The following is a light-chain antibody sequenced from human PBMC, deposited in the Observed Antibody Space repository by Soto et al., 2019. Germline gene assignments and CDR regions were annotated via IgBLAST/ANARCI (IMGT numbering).Light chain of an antibody. V-gene: IGKV1-5*03. Sequence: DIPVTQSPATLSASVGDTVSITCRASQSVLTWLAWYQQKPGKAPHLLIYKASRIRDGVPSRFSGSGSGTDFTLTISSLQPDDFASYFCKHYFSYPYAFGQGTKLEI. CDR2: KAS. CDR3: KHYFSYPYA. J-gene: IGKJ2*01. CDR1: QSVLTW.